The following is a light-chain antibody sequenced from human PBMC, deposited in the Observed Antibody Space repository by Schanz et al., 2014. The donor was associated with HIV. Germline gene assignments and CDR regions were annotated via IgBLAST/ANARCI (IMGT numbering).Light chain of an antibody. Sequence: QSVLTQPASVSGSPGQSITISCTGTSSDVGGYNYVSWYQQPPGKAPKLMIYDVSNRPSGVSNRFSGSKSGNTASLTISGLQAEDEADYYCSSYTSSSTLLFGGGTKLTVL. J-gene: IGLJ2*01. CDR2: DVS. CDR3: SSYTSSSTLL. CDR1: SSDVGGYNY. V-gene: IGLV2-14*03.